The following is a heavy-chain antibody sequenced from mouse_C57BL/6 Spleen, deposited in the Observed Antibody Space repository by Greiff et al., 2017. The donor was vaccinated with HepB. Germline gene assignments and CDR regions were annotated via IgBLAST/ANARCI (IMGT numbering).Heavy chain of an antibody. CDR2: IHPNSGST. J-gene: IGHJ4*01. Sequence: QVQLQQPGAELVKPGASVKLSCKASGYTFTSYWMHWVKQRPGQGLEWIGMIHPNSGSTNYNEKFKSKATLTVDKSSSTAYMQLSSLTSEDSAVYYCADYDYGEYYAMDYWGQGTSVTVSS. V-gene: IGHV1-64*01. CDR3: ADYDYGEYYAMDY. D-gene: IGHD2-4*01. CDR1: GYTFTSYW.